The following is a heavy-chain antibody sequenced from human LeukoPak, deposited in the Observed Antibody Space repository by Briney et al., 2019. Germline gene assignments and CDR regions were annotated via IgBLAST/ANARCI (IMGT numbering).Heavy chain of an antibody. CDR2: ISWNSGSI. V-gene: IGHV3-9*01. D-gene: IGHD3-3*01. J-gene: IGHJ4*02. CDR3: AKDLKITIFGVVLDY. CDR1: GFTFDDYA. Sequence: PGGSLRLSCAASGFTFDDYAMHWVRQAPGKGLEWVSGISWNSGSIGYADSVKGRFTISRDNAKNSLYLQMNSLRAEDTALYYCAKDLKITIFGVVLDYWGQGTLVTVSS.